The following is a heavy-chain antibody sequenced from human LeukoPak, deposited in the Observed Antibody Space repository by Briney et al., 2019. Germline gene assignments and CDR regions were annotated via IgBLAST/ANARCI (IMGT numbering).Heavy chain of an antibody. CDR1: GFPFSKFA. CDR2: INSDGSST. D-gene: IGHD3-22*01. V-gene: IGHV3-74*01. CDR3: ARPYSSGYYSEYFQH. Sequence: GGSLRLSCAASGFPFSKFAMYWVRQAPGKGLVWVSRINSDGSSTSYADSVKGRFTISRDNAKNTLYLQMNSLRAEDTAVYYCARPYSSGYYSEYFQHWGQGTLVTVSS. J-gene: IGHJ1*01.